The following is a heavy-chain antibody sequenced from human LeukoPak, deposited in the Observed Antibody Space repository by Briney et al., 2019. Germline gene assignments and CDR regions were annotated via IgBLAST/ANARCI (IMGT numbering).Heavy chain of an antibody. Sequence: SETLSLTCTVSGGSISSSSYYWGWIRQPPGKGLEWIGSIYYSGSTYYNPSLKSRVTISEDTSKNQFSLKLSSVTAADTAVYYCARDELWFGEFTNWFDPWGQGTLVTVSS. V-gene: IGHV4-39*07. CDR2: IYYSGST. D-gene: IGHD3-10*01. CDR1: GGSISSSSYY. J-gene: IGHJ5*02. CDR3: ARDELWFGEFTNWFDP.